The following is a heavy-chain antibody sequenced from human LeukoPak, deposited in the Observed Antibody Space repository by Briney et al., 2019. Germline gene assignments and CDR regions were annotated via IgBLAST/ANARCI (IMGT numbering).Heavy chain of an antibody. V-gene: IGHV1-69*06. CDR1: GGTFSSYA. D-gene: IGHD3-22*01. Sequence: SVKVSCKASGGTFSSYAISWVRQAPGQGLEWMGGIIPIFGTANYAQKFQGRVTITADKSTSTAYMELSSLRSEDTAVYYCARGGYYDSSGYGAFDIWGQGTMVTVSS. CDR2: IIPIFGTA. CDR3: ARGGYYDSSGYGAFDI. J-gene: IGHJ3*02.